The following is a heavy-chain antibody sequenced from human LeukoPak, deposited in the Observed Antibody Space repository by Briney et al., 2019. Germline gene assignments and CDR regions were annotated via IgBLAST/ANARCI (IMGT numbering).Heavy chain of an antibody. V-gene: IGHV4-34*01. Sequence: PSETLSLTCAVYGGSFSGYYWSWIRQPPGKGLEWIGEINHSGSTNYNPSLKSRVTISVDTSKNQFSLNLSSVTAADTAVYYCARDSLTMIVGMDVWGQGTTVTVSS. CDR1: GGSFSGYY. CDR3: ARDSLTMIVGMDV. J-gene: IGHJ6*02. D-gene: IGHD3-22*01. CDR2: INHSGST.